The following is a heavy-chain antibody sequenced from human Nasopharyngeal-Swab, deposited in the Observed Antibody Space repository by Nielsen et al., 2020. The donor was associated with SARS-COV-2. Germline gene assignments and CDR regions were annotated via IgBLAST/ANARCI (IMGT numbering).Heavy chain of an antibody. CDR1: GFTFSNYS. CDR3: AKDGFGESPYYYYYGMDV. D-gene: IGHD3-10*01. V-gene: IGHV3-21*01. J-gene: IGHJ6*02. Sequence: GESLKISCAASGFTFSNYSMNWVRQAPGKGLEWVSSISSSTSYIYYADSVKGRFTISRDNAKNSLYLQMNSLRAEETAVYYCAKDGFGESPYYYYYGMDVWGQGTTVTVSS. CDR2: ISSSTSYI.